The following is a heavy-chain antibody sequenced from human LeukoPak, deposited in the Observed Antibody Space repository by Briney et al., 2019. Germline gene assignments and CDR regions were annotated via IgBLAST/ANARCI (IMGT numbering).Heavy chain of an antibody. Sequence: GGSLRLSCAASGFTFSSYAMTWVRQAPGKGLEWVSAISGSAGSAYYADSVKGRFTISRDNSKNTLYLQMNSLRAEDTAVYYCAKDRIPYSDSSGYRFDFWGQGTLVTVSS. CDR2: ISGSAGSA. J-gene: IGHJ4*02. CDR3: AKDRIPYSDSSGYRFDF. V-gene: IGHV3-23*01. CDR1: GFTFSSYA. D-gene: IGHD3-22*01.